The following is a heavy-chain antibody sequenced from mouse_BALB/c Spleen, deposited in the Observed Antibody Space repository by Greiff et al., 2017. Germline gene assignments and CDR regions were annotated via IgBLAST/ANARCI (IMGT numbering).Heavy chain of an antibody. D-gene: IGHD1-1*01. V-gene: IGHV5-6*01. Sequence: EVQRVESGGDLVKPGGSLKLSCAASGFTFSSYGMSWVRQTPDKRLEWVATISSGGSYTYYPDSVKGRFTISRDNAKNTLYLQMSSLKSEDTAMYYCARQGLVITTVDWYFDVWGAGTTVTVSS. CDR2: ISSGGSYT. J-gene: IGHJ1*01. CDR3: ARQGLVITTVDWYFDV. CDR1: GFTFSSYG.